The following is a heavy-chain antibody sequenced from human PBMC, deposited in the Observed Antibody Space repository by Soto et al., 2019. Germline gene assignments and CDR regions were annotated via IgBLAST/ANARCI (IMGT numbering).Heavy chain of an antibody. J-gene: IGHJ5*02. V-gene: IGHV1-18*01. D-gene: IGHD5-12*01. CDR1: GYTFTSHG. Sequence: QVHLVQSGAEVKTPGASVKVSCKASGYTFTSHGITWVRQAPGQGLEWMGWISAYNGNTNYAQKLQGRVTMTTDTSTSTAYMELRSLRSDDTAVYYCARISGYDGDNWFDPWGQGTLVTVSS. CDR2: ISAYNGNT. CDR3: ARISGYDGDNWFDP.